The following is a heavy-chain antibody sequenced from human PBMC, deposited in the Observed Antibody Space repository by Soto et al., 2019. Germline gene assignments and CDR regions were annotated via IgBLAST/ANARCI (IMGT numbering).Heavy chain of an antibody. D-gene: IGHD2-2*01. Sequence: ASVKVSCKASGGTFSSYAISWVRQAPGQGLEWMGWINPNSGGTNYAQKFQGRVTMTRDTSISTAYMELSRLRSDDTAVYYCARESEPIVVVPAAISGFDPWGQGTLVTVSS. V-gene: IGHV1-2*02. J-gene: IGHJ5*02. CDR2: INPNSGGT. CDR3: ARESEPIVVVPAAISGFDP. CDR1: GGTFSSYA.